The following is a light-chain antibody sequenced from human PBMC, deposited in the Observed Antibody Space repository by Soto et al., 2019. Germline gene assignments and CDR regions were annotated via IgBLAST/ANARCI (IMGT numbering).Light chain of an antibody. CDR3: QSYDTSLSASV. CDR1: SSNIGAGYA. V-gene: IGLV1-40*01. J-gene: IGLJ2*01. Sequence: QSVLTQPPSVSGAPGQRGTISCTGSSSNIGAGYAVHWYQQLPGTAPKLLIYDNTNRPSGVPDRFSGSESGTSASLAITGLQAEDQADYYCQSYDTSLSASVFGGGTKLTVL. CDR2: DNT.